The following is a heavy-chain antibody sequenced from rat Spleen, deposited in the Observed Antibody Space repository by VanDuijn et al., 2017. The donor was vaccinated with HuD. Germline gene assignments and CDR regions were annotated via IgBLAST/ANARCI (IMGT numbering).Heavy chain of an antibody. V-gene: IGHV2-6*01. D-gene: IGHD1-4*01. J-gene: IGHJ2*01. CDR3: AALPG. CDR1: GFSLTSYT. CDR2: ISSGGSA. Sequence: QVQLKESGPGLVQPSQTLSLTCTVSGFSLTSYTVSWVRQPPGKGLEWIAAISSGGSAYYNSALKSRLSISRDTSKSQVFLRMNSLQTEDTAMYFCAALPGWGQGVMVTVSS.